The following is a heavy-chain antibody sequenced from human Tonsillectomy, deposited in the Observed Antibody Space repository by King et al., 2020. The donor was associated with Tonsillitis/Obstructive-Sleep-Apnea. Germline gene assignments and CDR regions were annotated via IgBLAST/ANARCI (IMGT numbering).Heavy chain of an antibody. CDR3: AARLGIVGATGY. CDR2: IDPSDSYT. V-gene: IGHV5-10-1*01. Sequence: QLVQSGAEVKKPGESLRISCKGSGYSFTSYWISWVRQMPGKGLEWMGRIDPSDSYTNYSPSFQGHVTISADKSISTAYLQWSSLKASDTPMYYGAARLGIVGATGYWGQGTLVTVSS. CDR1: GYSFTSYW. D-gene: IGHD1-26*01. J-gene: IGHJ4*02.